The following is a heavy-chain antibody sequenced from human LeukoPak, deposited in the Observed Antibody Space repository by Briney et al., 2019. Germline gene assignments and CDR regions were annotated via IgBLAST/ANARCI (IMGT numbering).Heavy chain of an antibody. D-gene: IGHD3-10*01. CDR2: ININSGGT. Sequence: ASVKVSCKASGYTFTGYYMHWVRQAPGQGHGWMGLININSGGTNYAQKFQGRVTMTRDTTISTAYMELSRLRSDDTAVYYCAREILPITMVRGVTYNFDYWGQGTLVTVSS. CDR3: AREILPITMVRGVTYNFDY. J-gene: IGHJ4*02. V-gene: IGHV1-2*02. CDR1: GYTFTGYY.